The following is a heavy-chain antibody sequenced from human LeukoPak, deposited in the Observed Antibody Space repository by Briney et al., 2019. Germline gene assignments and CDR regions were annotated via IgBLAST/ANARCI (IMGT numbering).Heavy chain of an antibody. CDR2: ISGSGGST. Sequence: GGSLRLSCAASGFTVSSNYMSWVRQAPGKGLEWVSAISGSGGSTYYADSVKGRFTISRDNSKNTLYLQMNSLRAEDTAVYYCAKVDIAVAGNSEYFQHWGQGTLVTVSS. J-gene: IGHJ1*01. V-gene: IGHV3-23*01. D-gene: IGHD6-19*01. CDR3: AKVDIAVAGNSEYFQH. CDR1: GFTVSSNY.